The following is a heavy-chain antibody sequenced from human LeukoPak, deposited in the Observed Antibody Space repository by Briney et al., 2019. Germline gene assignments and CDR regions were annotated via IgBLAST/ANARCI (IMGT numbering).Heavy chain of an antibody. D-gene: IGHD1-7*01. J-gene: IGHJ6*03. CDR1: GYTFTGYY. V-gene: IGHV1-2*02. CDR2: INPNSGGT. Sequence: ASVKVSCKASGYTFTGYYMHWVRQAAGQGLEWMGWINPNSGGTNYAQKFQGRVTMTRDTSISTAYMELSRLRSDDTAVYYCARDPNFKIGRYYYMDVWGKGNTVTVSS. CDR3: ARDPNFKIGRYYYMDV.